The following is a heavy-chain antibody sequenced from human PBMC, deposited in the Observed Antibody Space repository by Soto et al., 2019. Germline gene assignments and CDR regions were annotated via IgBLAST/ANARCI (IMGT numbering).Heavy chain of an antibody. J-gene: IGHJ5*02. Sequence: PSETLSLTCTVSGGSLSSYYWSWIRQPPGKGLEWIGYIYYSGSTNYNPSLKSRVTISVDTSKNQFSLKLSSVTAADTAVYYCASYGSGSYKRFDPWGQGTLVTVSS. D-gene: IGHD3-10*01. CDR2: IYYSGST. V-gene: IGHV4-59*01. CDR3: ASYGSGSYKRFDP. CDR1: GGSLSSYY.